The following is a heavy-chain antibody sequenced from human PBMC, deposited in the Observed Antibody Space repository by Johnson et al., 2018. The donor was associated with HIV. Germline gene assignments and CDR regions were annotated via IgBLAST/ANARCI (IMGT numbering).Heavy chain of an antibody. CDR3: ARLQSGVADDAFDI. J-gene: IGHJ3*02. CDR1: GFTFSDYN. CDR2: IKQDGSEK. V-gene: IGHV3-7*03. D-gene: IGHD2-15*01. Sequence: VQLVESGGGLVKPGGSLRLSCATSGFTFSDYNMNWIRQAPGKGLEWVANIKQDGSEKYYVDSVKGRFTISRDNAKSSLYLQMNSLRAEDTAVYYCARLQSGVADDAFDIWGQGTLVTVSS.